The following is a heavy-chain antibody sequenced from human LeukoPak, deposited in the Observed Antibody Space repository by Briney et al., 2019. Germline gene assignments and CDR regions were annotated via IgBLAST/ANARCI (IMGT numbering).Heavy chain of an antibody. J-gene: IGHJ4*02. Sequence: SETLSLTCTVSGGSISSSSYYWGWIRQPPGKGLEWIGSIYYSGSTYYNPSLKSQVTISVDTSKNQFSLKLSSVTAADTAVYYCARLAYYYDYYVDYWGQGTLVTVSS. CDR1: GGSISSSSYY. CDR2: IYYSGST. CDR3: ARLAYYYDYYVDY. D-gene: IGHD3-22*01. V-gene: IGHV4-39*01.